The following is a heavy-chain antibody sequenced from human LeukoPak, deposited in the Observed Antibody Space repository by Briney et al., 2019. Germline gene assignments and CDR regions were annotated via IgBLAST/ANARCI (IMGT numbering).Heavy chain of an antibody. CDR1: GGSISSSSYY. D-gene: IGHD3-3*01. Sequence: SETLSLTCTVSGGSISSSSYYWDWIRQPPGKGLEWIGSIYYSGSTYYNPSLKSRVTISVDTSKNQFSLKLSSVTAADTAVYYCATDDFWSGYYAHYWGQGTLVTVSS. CDR2: IYYSGST. V-gene: IGHV4-39*01. J-gene: IGHJ4*02. CDR3: ATDDFWSGYYAHY.